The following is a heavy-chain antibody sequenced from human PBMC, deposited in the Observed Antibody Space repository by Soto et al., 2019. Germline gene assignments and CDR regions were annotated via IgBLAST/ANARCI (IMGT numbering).Heavy chain of an antibody. CDR1: GGSISSYY. CDR2: IYYSGST. D-gene: IGHD6-19*01. V-gene: IGHV4-59*01. J-gene: IGHJ3*02. CDR3: ARDVAVSAFDI. Sequence: QVQLQESGPGLVKPSETLSLTCTVSGGSISSYYWSWIRQPPGKGLEWIGYIYYSGSTNYNPSLRSRGTISVDTSKNQFSLKLSSVTAADTAVYYCARDVAVSAFDIWGQGTMVTVSS.